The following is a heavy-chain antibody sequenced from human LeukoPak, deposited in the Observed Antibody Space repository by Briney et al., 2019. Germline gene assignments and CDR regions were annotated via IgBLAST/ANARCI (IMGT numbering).Heavy chain of an antibody. J-gene: IGHJ4*02. CDR1: GGTFSSYA. Sequence: SVTVSCKASGGTFSSYAISWVRQAPGQGLEWMGGIIPIFGTANYAQKFQGRVTITTDESTSTAYMELSSLRSEDTAVYYCARARRMELRTVYFDYWGQGTLVTVSS. CDR3: ARARRMELRTVYFDY. D-gene: IGHD1-7*01. CDR2: IIPIFGTA. V-gene: IGHV1-69*05.